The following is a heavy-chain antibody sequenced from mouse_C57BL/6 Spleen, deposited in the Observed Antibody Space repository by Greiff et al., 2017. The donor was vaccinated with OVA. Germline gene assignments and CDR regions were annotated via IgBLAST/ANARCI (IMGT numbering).Heavy chain of an antibody. CDR2: IYPGDGDT. D-gene: IGHD2-3*01. J-gene: IGHJ3*01. CDR3: ARGDDGYYRGFAY. Sequence: QVQLQQSGAELVKPGASVKISCKASGYAFSSYWMNWVKQRPGKGLEWIGQIYPGDGDTKYNGKFKGKAKLTADTSSSTAYMQLSSLTSEDSAVYFCARGDDGYYRGFAYGGKGTLVTVSA. V-gene: IGHV1-80*01. CDR1: GYAFSSYW.